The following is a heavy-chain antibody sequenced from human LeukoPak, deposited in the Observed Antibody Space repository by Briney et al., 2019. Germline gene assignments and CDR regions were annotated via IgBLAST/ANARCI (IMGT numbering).Heavy chain of an antibody. J-gene: IGHJ4*02. D-gene: IGHD3-22*01. CDR2: ISSSGSTI. V-gene: IGHV3-48*03. CDR3: ARGSVVVITGPHFWDHVFDY. Sequence: GGSLRLSCAASGFTFSSYEMNWVRQAPGKGLEWVSYISSSGSTIYYADSVKGRFTISRDNAKNSLYLQMNSLRAEDTAVYYCARGSVVVITGPHFWDHVFDYWGQGTLVTVSS. CDR1: GFTFSSYE.